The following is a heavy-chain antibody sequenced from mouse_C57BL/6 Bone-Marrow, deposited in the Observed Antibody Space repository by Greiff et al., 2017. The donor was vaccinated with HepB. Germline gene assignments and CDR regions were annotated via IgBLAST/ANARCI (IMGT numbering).Heavy chain of an antibody. D-gene: IGHD3-2*02. J-gene: IGHJ3*01. CDR2: ISSGGSYT. Sequence: EVQGVESGGDLVKPGGSLKLSCAASGFTFSSYGMSWVRQTPDKRLEWVATISSGGSYTYYPDSVKGRFTISRNNAKNTLYLQRSSLKSEDTAMYCCARPRDSSPLAYWGQGTLVTVSA. CDR3: ARPRDSSPLAY. CDR1: GFTFSSYG. V-gene: IGHV5-6*01.